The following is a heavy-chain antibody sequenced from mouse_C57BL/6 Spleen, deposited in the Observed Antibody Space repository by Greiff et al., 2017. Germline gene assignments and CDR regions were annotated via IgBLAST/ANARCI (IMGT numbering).Heavy chain of an antibody. D-gene: IGHD1-1*01. CDR3: ARVYGSSLDY. CDR2: INYDGSST. J-gene: IGHJ2*01. CDR1: GFTFSDYY. Sequence: EVKLVESEGGLVQPGSSMKLSCTASGFTFSDYYMAWVRQVPEKGLEWVANINYDGSSTYYLDSLKSRFIISRDNAKNILYLQMSSLKSEDTATYYCARVYGSSLDYWGQGTTLTVSS. V-gene: IGHV5-16*01.